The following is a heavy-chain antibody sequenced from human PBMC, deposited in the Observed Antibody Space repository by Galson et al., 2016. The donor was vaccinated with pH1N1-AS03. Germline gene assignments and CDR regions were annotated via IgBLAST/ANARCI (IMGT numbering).Heavy chain of an antibody. Sequence: SVKVSCKASGYIFTGFYVHWVRQAPGQGLEWMGWINTDSGVTNYAQKFEAWVTMTRDTSVSTAYMELYGLKSDDTAVYYCARDPRGPCTSATCPTTYYCGMDVWGQGTTVIVSS. V-gene: IGHV1-2*04. J-gene: IGHJ6*02. CDR2: INTDSGVT. CDR1: GYIFTGFY. CDR3: ARDPRGPCTSATCPTTYYCGMDV. D-gene: IGHD2-2*01.